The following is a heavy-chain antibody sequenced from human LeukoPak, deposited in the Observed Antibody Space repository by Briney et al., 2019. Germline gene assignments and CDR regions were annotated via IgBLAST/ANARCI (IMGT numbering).Heavy chain of an antibody. D-gene: IGHD2-2*01. V-gene: IGHV1-2*02. J-gene: IGHJ4*02. CDR3: AREEIVVPAACGDY. CDR2: INPNSGGT. Sequence: ASVKVSCKASGYTFTGYYMHWVRQAPGQGLEWMGWINPNSGGTNYAQKFQGRVTMTRDTSISTAYMELSRLRSDDTAVYYCAREEIVVPAACGDYWGQGTLVTVSS. CDR1: GYTFTGYY.